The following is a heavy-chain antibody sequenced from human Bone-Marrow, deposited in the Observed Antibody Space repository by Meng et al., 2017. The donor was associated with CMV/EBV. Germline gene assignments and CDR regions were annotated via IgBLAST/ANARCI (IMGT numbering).Heavy chain of an antibody. CDR1: GGTLSSYA. V-gene: IGHV1-69*05. Sequence: SVKVSCKASGGTLSSYAISWVRQAPGQGLEWMGGIIPICGTANYAQKFQGRVTITTDESTSTAYMELSSLRSEDTAVYYCARSGRAYCGVDCYSAFDIWGQGTMVTVSS. D-gene: IGHD2-21*02. CDR3: ARSGRAYCGVDCYSAFDI. CDR2: IIPICGTA. J-gene: IGHJ3*02.